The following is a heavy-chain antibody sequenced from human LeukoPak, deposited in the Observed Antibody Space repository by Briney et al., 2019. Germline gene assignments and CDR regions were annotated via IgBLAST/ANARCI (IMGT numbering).Heavy chain of an antibody. CDR3: ARLSSWTGY. D-gene: IGHD2-15*01. J-gene: IGHJ4*02. Sequence: SETLSLTCTVSGYSISSGYYWGWIRQPPGKGLEWIGSIYHSGSTYYNPSLKSRVTISVDTSKNQFSLKLSSVTAADTAVYYCARLSSWTGYWGQGTLVTVSS. CDR1: GYSISSGYY. V-gene: IGHV4-38-2*02. CDR2: IYHSGST.